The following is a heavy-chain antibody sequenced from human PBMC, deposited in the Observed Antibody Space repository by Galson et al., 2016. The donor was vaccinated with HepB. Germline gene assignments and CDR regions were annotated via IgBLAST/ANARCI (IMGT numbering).Heavy chain of an antibody. CDR2: ISYDGINK. V-gene: IGHV3-30-3*01. CDR3: VSPSGYCSSLSCPFDY. D-gene: IGHD2-2*01. J-gene: IGHJ4*02. Sequence: SLRLSCAASGFTFSSYALHWVRQAPGKGLECMAVISYDGINKYYADSVKGRFTISRDNSKNTLYLQMNSLRADDTAVYYCVSPSGYCSSLSCPFDYWGPGTLVSVSS. CDR1: GFTFSSYA.